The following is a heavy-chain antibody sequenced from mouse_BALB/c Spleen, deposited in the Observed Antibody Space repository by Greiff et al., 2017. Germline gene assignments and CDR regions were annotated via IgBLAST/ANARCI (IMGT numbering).Heavy chain of an antibody. CDR3: ATRRAWFAY. CDR2: ISYDGSN. J-gene: IGHJ3*01. Sequence: DVQLQESGPGLVKPSQSLSLTCSVTGYSITSGYYWNWIRQFPGNKLEWMGYISYDGSNNYNPSLKNRISITRDTSKNQFFLKLNSVTTEDTATYYCATRRAWFAYWGQGTLVTVSA. CDR1: GYSITSGYY. V-gene: IGHV3-6*02.